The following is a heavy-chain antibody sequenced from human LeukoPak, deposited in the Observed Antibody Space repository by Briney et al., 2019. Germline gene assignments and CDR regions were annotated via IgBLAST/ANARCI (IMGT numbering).Heavy chain of an antibody. Sequence: ASVKVSCKASGGTFSSYAISWVRQAPGQGLEWMGGIIPIFGTANYAQKFQGRVTITADKSTSTAYMELSSLRSEDTAVYYCAKTAVETTVTTWSSGYYYQFDYWGQGTLVTVSS. V-gene: IGHV1-69*06. CDR1: GGTFSSYA. CDR3: AKTAVETTVTTWSSGYYYQFDY. CDR2: IIPIFGTA. D-gene: IGHD3-22*01. J-gene: IGHJ4*02.